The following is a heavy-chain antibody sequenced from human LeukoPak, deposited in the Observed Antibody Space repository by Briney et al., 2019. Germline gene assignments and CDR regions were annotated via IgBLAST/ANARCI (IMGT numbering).Heavy chain of an antibody. Sequence: GRSLRLSCAASRFTFSSYGMHWVRQAPGKGLEWVAVISYDGSNKYYADSVKGRFTISRDNSKNTLYLQMNSLRAEDTAVYYCAKDSSSSNFDYWGQGTLVTVSS. J-gene: IGHJ4*02. D-gene: IGHD6-6*01. CDR3: AKDSSSSNFDY. CDR1: RFTFSSYG. CDR2: ISYDGSNK. V-gene: IGHV3-30*18.